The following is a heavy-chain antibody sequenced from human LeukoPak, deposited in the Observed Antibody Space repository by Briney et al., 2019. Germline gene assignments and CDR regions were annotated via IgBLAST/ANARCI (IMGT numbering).Heavy chain of an antibody. V-gene: IGHV3-11*01. CDR3: AREGEWFGEGVGFDY. CDR2: ISSSGSSI. J-gene: IGHJ4*02. Sequence: GGSLRLSCGASGFSLSDYYMSWIRQAPGKGLEWVSYISSSGSSIYYADSVKGQFTISRDNAKNSLYLQMNSLRVEDTAVYHCAREGEWFGEGVGFDYWGQGSLVTVSS. CDR1: GFSLSDYY. D-gene: IGHD3-10*01.